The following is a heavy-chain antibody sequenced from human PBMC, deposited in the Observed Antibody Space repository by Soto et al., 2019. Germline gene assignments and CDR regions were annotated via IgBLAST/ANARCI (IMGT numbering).Heavy chain of an antibody. D-gene: IGHD3-22*01. J-gene: IGHJ6*02. V-gene: IGHV1-69*06. Sequence: KVSCKASGGIFRSYAISWVRQAPGQGLEWMAGILPIFGTANYAQKFQGRVTITADKSTTAAYMELGSLRSEDTAVYYCARVFSLDSNGYYSPDYYYGMDVWGQGTTVTVSS. CDR2: ILPIFGTA. CDR3: ARVFSLDSNGYYSPDYYYGMDV. CDR1: GGIFRSYA.